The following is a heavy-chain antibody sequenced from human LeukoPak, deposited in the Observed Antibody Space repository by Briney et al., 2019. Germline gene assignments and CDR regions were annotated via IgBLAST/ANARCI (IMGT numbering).Heavy chain of an antibody. CDR3: AKDYGSGPPDGMDV. D-gene: IGHD3-10*01. Sequence: GRTLRLSCAASVFTFSIYGMHCVREVPGKGLEWAARISYDGSNEYYADSVKGRFTMSRDYSKNTLYLQMNSLRPEDAAVYYCAKDYGSGPPDGMDVWGQGTSVTVSS. J-gene: IGHJ6*02. CDR2: ISYDGSNE. CDR1: VFTFSIYG. V-gene: IGHV3-30*18.